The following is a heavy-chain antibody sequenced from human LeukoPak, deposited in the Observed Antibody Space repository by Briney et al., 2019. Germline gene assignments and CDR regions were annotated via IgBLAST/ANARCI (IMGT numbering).Heavy chain of an antibody. D-gene: IGHD3-10*01. CDR3: AKEITMVRGVTY. Sequence: SGGSLRLSCAASGFTFSSYGMHWVRQAPGKGLEWVAFIRYDGSNKYYADSVKGRFTISRDNSKNTLYLQMNSLRAEDTAVYYCAKEITMVRGVTYWGQGTLVTVSS. CDR2: IRYDGSNK. V-gene: IGHV3-30*02. J-gene: IGHJ4*02. CDR1: GFTFSSYG.